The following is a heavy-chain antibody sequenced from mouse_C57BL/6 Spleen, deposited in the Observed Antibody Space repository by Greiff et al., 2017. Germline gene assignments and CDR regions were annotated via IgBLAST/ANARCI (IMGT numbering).Heavy chain of an antibody. CDR3: VRRDYYGSSYDFDV. CDR1: GYTFTSYW. CDR2: IDPNSGGT. J-gene: IGHJ1*03. D-gene: IGHD1-1*01. Sequence: QVHVKQPGAELVKPGASVKLSCKASGYTFTSYWMHWVKQRPGRGLEWIGRIDPNSGGTKYNEKFKSKATLTVDKPSSTAYMQLSSLTSEDSAVYYCVRRDYYGSSYDFDVWGTGTTVTVSS. V-gene: IGHV1-72*01.